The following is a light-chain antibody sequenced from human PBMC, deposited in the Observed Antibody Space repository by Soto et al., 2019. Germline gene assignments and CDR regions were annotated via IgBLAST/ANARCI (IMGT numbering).Light chain of an antibody. V-gene: IGKV1-39*01. CDR2: AAS. J-gene: IGKJ5*01. CDR1: QSISSY. Sequence: DIQMTQSPSSLSASVGDRVTITCRASQSISSYLNWYQQKPGKAPKLLIYAASRLQSGVPSRFSGSGYGTDFTLTISSLQPVEFSTDYCQQRHNTLPLSFGHRTRLE. CDR3: QQRHNTLPLS.